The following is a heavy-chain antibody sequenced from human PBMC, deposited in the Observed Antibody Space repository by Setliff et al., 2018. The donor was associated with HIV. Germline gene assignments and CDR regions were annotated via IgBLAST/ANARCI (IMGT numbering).Heavy chain of an antibody. Sequence: ASWKVSCKASGYTFTTYSLHWVRQAPGQSLEWMGWINVGNGDTKYSRELQGRIIITRDTSANTAYMELSSLRFDDTAVYFCARGALLAAFDFDHWGHGTLVTVSS. V-gene: IGHV1-3*01. J-gene: IGHJ4*01. CDR3: ARGALLAAFDFDH. D-gene: IGHD3-10*01. CDR1: GYTFTTYS. CDR2: INVGNGDT.